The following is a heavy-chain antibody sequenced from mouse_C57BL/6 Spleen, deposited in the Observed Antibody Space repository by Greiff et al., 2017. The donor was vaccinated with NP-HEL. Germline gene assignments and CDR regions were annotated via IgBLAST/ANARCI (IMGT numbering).Heavy chain of an antibody. CDR3: ARDWDLFDY. CDR2: IYPGDGDT. Sequence: VQLQQSGPELVKPGASVKISCKASGYALSSSWMNWVKQRPGKGLEWIGRIYPGDGDTNYNGKFKGKATLTADKSSSTAYMQLSSLTSEDSAVYFCARDWDLFDYWGQGTTLTVSS. J-gene: IGHJ2*01. V-gene: IGHV1-82*01. CDR1: GYALSSSW. D-gene: IGHD4-1*01.